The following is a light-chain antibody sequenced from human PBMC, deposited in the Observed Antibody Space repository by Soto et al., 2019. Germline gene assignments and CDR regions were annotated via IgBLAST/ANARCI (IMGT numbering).Light chain of an antibody. Sequence: QAVVTQEPSMTVSPGGTVTLTCGSSTGAVTSGHYSYWFQQKPGQAPRILIYDTSNKHSWTPARFSGSLLGGKAALTLSGAQPEDEADYYCLLSYSGARVFGGGTKLTVL. CDR2: DTS. CDR1: TGAVTSGHY. V-gene: IGLV7-46*01. CDR3: LLSYSGARV. J-gene: IGLJ3*02.